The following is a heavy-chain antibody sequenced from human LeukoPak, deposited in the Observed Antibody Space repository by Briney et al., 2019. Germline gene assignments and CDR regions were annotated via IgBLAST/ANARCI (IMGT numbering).Heavy chain of an antibody. J-gene: IGHJ4*02. D-gene: IGHD3-10*01. V-gene: IGHV4-59*01. CDR2: IYYSGST. CDR3: ARGGTMRLYYCGY. CDR1: GGSISSYY. Sequence: SETLSLTCTVSGGSISSYYWSWIRQPPGKGLEWIGYIYYSGSTNYNPSLKSRVTISVDTSKNQFSLKLSSVTAADTAVYYCARGGTMRLYYCGYWGQGTLVTVSS.